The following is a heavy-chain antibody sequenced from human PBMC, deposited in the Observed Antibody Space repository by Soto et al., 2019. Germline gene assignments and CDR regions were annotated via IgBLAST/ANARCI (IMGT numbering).Heavy chain of an antibody. V-gene: IGHV4-31*03. CDR2: IYYSGST. D-gene: IGHD2-21*01. CDR3: ARLGAYYQSLDP. Sequence: SETLSLTCTVSGGSISSGGYYWSWIRQHPGKGLEWIGYIYYSGSTCYNPSLKSRVTISVDTSKNQFSLKLSSVTAADTAVYYCARLGAYYQSLDPWGPGTLVTVSS. J-gene: IGHJ5*02. CDR1: GGSISSGGYY.